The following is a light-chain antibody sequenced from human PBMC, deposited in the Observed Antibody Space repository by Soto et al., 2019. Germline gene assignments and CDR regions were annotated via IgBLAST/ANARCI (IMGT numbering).Light chain of an antibody. Sequence: QSALTQPPSASGSPGQSVTISCTGTSSDVGNYVYVSWYQQHPGKAPKLMIYEVSKRPPGVPDRFSGSKSGNTASLTVSGIQTEDEAAYYRSSYAGISNFYVFGTGTKVT. J-gene: IGLJ1*01. CDR2: EVS. V-gene: IGLV2-8*01. CDR3: SSYAGISNFYV. CDR1: SSDVGNYVY.